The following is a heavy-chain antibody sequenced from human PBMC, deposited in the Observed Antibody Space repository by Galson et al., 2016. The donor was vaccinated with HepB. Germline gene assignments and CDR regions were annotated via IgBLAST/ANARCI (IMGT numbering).Heavy chain of an antibody. D-gene: IGHD6-19*01. CDR2: ISGSGGST. CDR3: ARDRGYSGWSYFDY. Sequence: SLRLSCAASGFIFSNYAMSWVRQVPGKGLEWVSAISGSGGSTHYADSVKGRFTISRDNAKNSLYLQMNSLRADDTAVYYCARDRGYSGWSYFDYWGQGTLVTVSS. V-gene: IGHV3-23*01. CDR1: GFIFSNYA. J-gene: IGHJ4*02.